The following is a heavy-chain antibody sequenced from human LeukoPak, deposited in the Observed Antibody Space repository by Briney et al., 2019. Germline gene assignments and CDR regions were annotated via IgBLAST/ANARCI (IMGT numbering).Heavy chain of an antibody. CDR3: ASSLNYDYVWGSYRHFDY. J-gene: IGHJ4*02. Sequence: GASVKVSCKASGGTCSSYAISWVRQARGQGLEWMGRIIPILGIANDAQKFQGRVTMTRNTSISTAYMELSSLRSEDTAVYYCASSLNYDYVWGSYRHFDYWGQGTLVTVSS. CDR1: GGTCSSYA. CDR2: IIPILGIA. V-gene: IGHV1-69*04. D-gene: IGHD3-16*02.